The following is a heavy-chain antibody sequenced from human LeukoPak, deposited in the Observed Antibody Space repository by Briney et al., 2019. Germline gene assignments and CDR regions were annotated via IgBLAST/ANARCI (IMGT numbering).Heavy chain of an antibody. CDR1: GGSISSYY. J-gene: IGHJ5*02. CDR2: IYYSGST. D-gene: IGHD2-15*01. Sequence: SETLSLTCTVSGGSISSYYWSWIRQPPGKGLEWIGYIYYSGSTNYNPSLKSRVTISVDTSKNQFSLKLSSVTAADTAVYYCARLSVVVVAATRDWFDPWGQGTLVTVSS. CDR3: ARLSVVVVAATRDWFDP. V-gene: IGHV4-59*01.